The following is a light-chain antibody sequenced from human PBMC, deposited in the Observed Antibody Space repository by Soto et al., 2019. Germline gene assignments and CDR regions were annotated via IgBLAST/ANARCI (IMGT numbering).Light chain of an antibody. CDR2: GAS. CDR1: QSVSSSY. CDR3: QQYGSSRT. V-gene: IGKV3-20*01. Sequence: EIVLTQSPGTLSLSPGERATLSCRASQSVSSSYLAWYQQKPGQAPRLLIYGASSRATGIPDRFSGSGSGTDFTLTISRLEPEDFAVYYCQQYGSSRTFGKGTKVEIQ. J-gene: IGKJ1*01.